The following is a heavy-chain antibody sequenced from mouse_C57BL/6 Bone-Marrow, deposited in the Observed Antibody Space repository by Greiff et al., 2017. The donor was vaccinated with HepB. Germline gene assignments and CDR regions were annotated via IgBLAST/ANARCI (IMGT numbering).Heavy chain of an antibody. CDR3: ARGITTYFDY. Sequence: VQLKESGGGLVKPGGSLKLSCAASGFTFSDYGMHWVRQAPEKGLEWVAYISSGSSTIYYADTVKGRFTTSRDNAKNTLFLQMTSLRSEDTAMYYCARGITTYFDYWGQGTTLTVSS. D-gene: IGHD2-4*01. J-gene: IGHJ2*01. CDR2: ISSGSSTI. V-gene: IGHV5-17*01. CDR1: GFTFSDYG.